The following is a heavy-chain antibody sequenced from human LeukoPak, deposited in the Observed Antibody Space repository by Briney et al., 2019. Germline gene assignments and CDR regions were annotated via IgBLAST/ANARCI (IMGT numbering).Heavy chain of an antibody. V-gene: IGHV1-18*01. Sequence: GASVKVSCKTSGHTFDSYGIRWVRQAPGQGLEWLGGISGLNGATNYAQKMQGRVIMTTDAYTTTADMELRNLTSDDTAVYYCARVIWSGYNAYMDIWGEGTPVSVSS. J-gene: IGHJ6*03. CDR3: ARVIWSGYNAYMDI. CDR1: GHTFDSYG. D-gene: IGHD3-3*01. CDR2: ISGLNGAT.